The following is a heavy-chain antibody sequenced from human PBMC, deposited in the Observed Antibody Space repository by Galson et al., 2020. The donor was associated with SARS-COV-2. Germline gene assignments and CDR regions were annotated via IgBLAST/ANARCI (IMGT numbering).Heavy chain of an antibody. CDR1: GGSISSGGYY. D-gene: IGHD3-10*01. CDR3: ASLWFGALGSDY. CDR2: IYYSGST. J-gene: IGHJ4*02. V-gene: IGHV4-31*03. Sequence: SETLSLTCTVSGGSISSGGYYCSWIRQHPGKGLEWIGYIYYSGSTYYNPSLKSRVTISVDTSKNQFSLKLSSVTAADTAVYYCASLWFGALGSDYWGQGTLVTVSS.